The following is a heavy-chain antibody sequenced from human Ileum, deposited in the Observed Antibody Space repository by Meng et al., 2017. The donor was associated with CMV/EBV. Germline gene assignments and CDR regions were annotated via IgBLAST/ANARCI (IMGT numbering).Heavy chain of an antibody. CDR2: INTDATTT. Sequence: GGSLRLSCETSGGTFSCYWMHWGRQGPGKGLEWVSGINTDATTTTYAESLKGRFTISRNNAKNTLYLQMTTVGADDTAVYYCTRAGSYRHDYWGQGTLVTVSS. J-gene: IGHJ4*02. CDR1: GGTFSCYW. V-gene: IGHV3-74*01. D-gene: IGHD3-16*02. CDR3: TRAGSYRHDY.